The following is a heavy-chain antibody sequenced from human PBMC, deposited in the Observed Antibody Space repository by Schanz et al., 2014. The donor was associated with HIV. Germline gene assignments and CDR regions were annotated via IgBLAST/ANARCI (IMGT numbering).Heavy chain of an antibody. Sequence: VQLVESGGGLVQPGRSLRLSCATSGFFLDDYAMHWVRQAPGKGLAWVSGISWNSGSIGYAESVKGRFTISRDNAKNSLYLQMNSLRGEDTALYYCAKDAARIYYDILTGPFDSWGQGTLVTVSS. CDR1: GFFLDDYA. CDR2: ISWNSGSI. CDR3: AKDAARIYYDILTGPFDS. J-gene: IGHJ4*02. V-gene: IGHV3-9*01. D-gene: IGHD3-9*01.